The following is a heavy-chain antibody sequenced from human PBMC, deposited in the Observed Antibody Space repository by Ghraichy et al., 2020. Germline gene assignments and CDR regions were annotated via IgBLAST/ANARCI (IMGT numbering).Heavy chain of an antibody. CDR3: ARTQHRDAFDI. D-gene: IGHD6-13*01. Sequence: GGSLRLSCAASGFTFSIYWMHWVLQAPGKGPVWVSRINSDGSSTIYADSVKGRFTISRDNAKNTLYLQMNSLSAEDTAVYYCARTQHRDAFDIWGQGTMVTVSS. CDR1: GFTFSIYW. V-gene: IGHV3-74*01. CDR2: INSDGSST. J-gene: IGHJ3*02.